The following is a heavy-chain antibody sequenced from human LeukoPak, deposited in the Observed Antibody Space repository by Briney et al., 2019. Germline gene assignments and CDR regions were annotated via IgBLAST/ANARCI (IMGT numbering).Heavy chain of an antibody. Sequence: GASVKVSCKASGYTFTSYGISWVRQAPGQGLEWMGWISAYNGNTNYAQKLQGRVTMTTDTSTSTAYMELSRLRSDDTAVYYCARDSLYYDILTGSYDAFDIWGQGTMVTVSS. V-gene: IGHV1-18*01. D-gene: IGHD3-9*01. CDR1: GYTFTSYG. CDR2: ISAYNGNT. CDR3: ARDSLYYDILTGSYDAFDI. J-gene: IGHJ3*02.